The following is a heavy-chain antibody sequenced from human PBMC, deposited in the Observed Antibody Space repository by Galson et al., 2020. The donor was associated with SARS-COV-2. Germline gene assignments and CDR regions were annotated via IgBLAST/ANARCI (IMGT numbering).Heavy chain of an antibody. J-gene: IGHJ4*02. D-gene: IGHD1-26*01. V-gene: IGHV1-8*01. Sequence: ASVKVSCKASGYTFTTYDINWVRQATGQGLAWMGWMNPNSGNTGYGQKFQGRITMTSNTSISTAYMELSSLRPEDTAIYYCARGGVGATWVNYWGQGTLVTVSS. CDR2: MNPNSGNT. CDR1: GYTFTTYD. CDR3: ARGGVGATWVNY.